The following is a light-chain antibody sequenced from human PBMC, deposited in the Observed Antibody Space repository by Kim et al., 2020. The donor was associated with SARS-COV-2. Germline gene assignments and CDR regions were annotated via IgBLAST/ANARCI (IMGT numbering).Light chain of an antibody. Sequence: VAWGKTVRTKCQGDSLRSYYANWYQKKPGQAPLVVIDGKNNRPSGIPDRFACTSAGNTASLTITGTQAGDEADYYCNSRDSNDNVVFGGGTQLTVL. CDR3: NSRDSNDNVV. CDR2: GKN. V-gene: IGLV3-19*01. CDR1: SLRSYY. J-gene: IGLJ2*01.